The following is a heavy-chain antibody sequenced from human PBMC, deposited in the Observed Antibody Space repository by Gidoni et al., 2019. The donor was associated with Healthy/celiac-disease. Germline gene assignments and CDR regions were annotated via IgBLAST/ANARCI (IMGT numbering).Heavy chain of an antibody. CDR1: GGTFSSYT. D-gene: IGHD3-10*01. CDR2: IIPILGIA. J-gene: IGHJ4*02. Sequence: QVQLVQSGAEVKKPGSSVKVSCKASGGTFSSYTISGVRQAPGQGLEWMGRIIPILGIANYAQKFQGRVTITADKSTSTAYMELSSLRSEDTAVYYCGGSSGSYPRGIDYWGQGTLVTVSS. CDR3: GGSSGSYPRGIDY. V-gene: IGHV1-69*02.